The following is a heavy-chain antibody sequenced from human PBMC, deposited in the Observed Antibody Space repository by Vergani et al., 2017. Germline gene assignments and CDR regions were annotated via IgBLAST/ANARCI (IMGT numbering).Heavy chain of an antibody. CDR1: GGSFSGYY. CDR3: ARGQAFDI. CDR2: IYYSGST. V-gene: IGHV4-34*11. J-gene: IGHJ3*02. Sequence: QVQLQQWGAGLLKPSETLSLTCAVYGGSFSGYYWSWIRQPPGKGLEWIGYIYYSGSTNYNPSLKSRVTISVDTSKNQFSLKLSSVTAADTAVYYCARGQAFDIWGQGTMVTVSS.